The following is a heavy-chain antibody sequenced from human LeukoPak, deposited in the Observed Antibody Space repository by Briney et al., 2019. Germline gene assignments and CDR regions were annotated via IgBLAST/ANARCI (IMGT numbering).Heavy chain of an antibody. CDR1: GYTFTSYD. J-gene: IGHJ3*02. V-gene: IGHV1-8*01. CDR3: ASGSRGWVTAAAGKRGKTGAFDI. CDR2: MNPNSGNT. D-gene: IGHD6-13*01. Sequence: ASVKVSCKASGYTFTSYDINWVRQATGQGLEWMGWMNPNSGNTGYAQKFQGRVTMTRNTSISTAYMELSSLRSEDTAVYYCASGSRGWVTAAAGKRGKTGAFDIWGQGTMVTVSS.